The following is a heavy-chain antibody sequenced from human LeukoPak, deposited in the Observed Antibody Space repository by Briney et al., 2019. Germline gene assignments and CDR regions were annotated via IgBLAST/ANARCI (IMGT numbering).Heavy chain of an antibody. CDR3: ALYSGSWYVSRPPYGMGV. J-gene: IGHJ6*02. V-gene: IGHV3-23*01. D-gene: IGHD6-13*01. Sequence: GGSLRLSCAASGFTFSNYGMNWVRQAPGKGLEWVSTISGSGGSTYYADSVKGRFTISRDNSKNTLYLQMNSLRAEDTAVYYCALYSGSWYVSRPPYGMGVWGQGTTVTVSS. CDR2: ISGSGGST. CDR1: GFTFSNYG.